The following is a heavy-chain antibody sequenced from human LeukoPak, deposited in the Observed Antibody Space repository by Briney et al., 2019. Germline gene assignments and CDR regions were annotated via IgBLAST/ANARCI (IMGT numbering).Heavy chain of an antibody. CDR2: INHSGST. V-gene: IGHV4-34*01. CDR3: ARVDYGDYSKDFDY. D-gene: IGHD4-17*01. Sequence: SETLSLTCAVYGGSFSGYCWSWIRQPPGKGLEWIGEINHSGSTNYNPSLKSRVTMSVDTSKNRFSLKVNSMTAADTAVYYCARVDYGDYSKDFDYWGQGTLVTVSS. CDR1: GGSFSGYC. J-gene: IGHJ4*02.